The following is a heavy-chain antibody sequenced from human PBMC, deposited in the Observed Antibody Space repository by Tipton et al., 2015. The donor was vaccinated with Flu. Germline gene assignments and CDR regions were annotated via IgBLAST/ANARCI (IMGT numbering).Heavy chain of an antibody. CDR2: INPESGVT. CDR1: GYTFTAYH. CDR3: ARVYGSGIFDY. J-gene: IGHJ4*02. D-gene: IGHD3-10*01. Sequence: QLVQSGAEVKKPGASVKVSCKASGYTFTAYHLHWVRRAPGQGLEWMGWINPESGVTNYAQKFQGRVTMTRDTSISTAYMELSGLISDDTAVYFCARVYGSGIFDYWGQGTRVTVSS. V-gene: IGHV1-2*02.